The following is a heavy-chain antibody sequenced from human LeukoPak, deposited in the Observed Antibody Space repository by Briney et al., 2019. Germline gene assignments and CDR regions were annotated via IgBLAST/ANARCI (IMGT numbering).Heavy chain of an antibody. Sequence: ASVKVSCKASGYTFTDYLINWVRQAPGQGLEWVGSISTKNGYTKLAQKFQGRVAMTTDTSTNTAYMELRSLRSDDTAVYYCAREMAVAGSGVIDSWGQGTLVTVSS. CDR1: GYTFTDYL. D-gene: IGHD6-19*01. CDR3: AREMAVAGSGVIDS. J-gene: IGHJ4*02. V-gene: IGHV1-18*01. CDR2: ISTKNGYT.